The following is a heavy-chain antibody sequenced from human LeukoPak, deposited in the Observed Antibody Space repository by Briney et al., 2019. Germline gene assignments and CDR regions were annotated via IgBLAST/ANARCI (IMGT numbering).Heavy chain of an antibody. Sequence: GGSLRLSCAASGFTFSNYWLTWVRQAPGQGLECVANIKQDGSEKHYVDSVEGRFTISRDNAKNSLYLQMNSLRAEDTAVYYCARDRQIAYWGQGTLVTVSS. CDR2: IKQDGSEK. V-gene: IGHV3-7*01. J-gene: IGHJ4*02. CDR3: ARDRQIAY. CDR1: GFTFSNYW.